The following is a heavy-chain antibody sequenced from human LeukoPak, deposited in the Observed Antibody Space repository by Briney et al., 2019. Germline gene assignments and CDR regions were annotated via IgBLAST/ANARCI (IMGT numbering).Heavy chain of an antibody. D-gene: IGHD2-15*01. J-gene: IGHJ4*02. CDR3: AKGSGVVVVAAITFDY. CDR1: GFTFSSYA. Sequence: GSLRLSCVASGFTFSSYAMSWVRQAPGKGLEWVSAISGSGGSTYYADSVKGRFTISRDNSKNTLYLQMNSLRAEDTAVYYCAKGSGVVVVAAITFDYWGQGTLVTVSS. CDR2: ISGSGGST. V-gene: IGHV3-23*01.